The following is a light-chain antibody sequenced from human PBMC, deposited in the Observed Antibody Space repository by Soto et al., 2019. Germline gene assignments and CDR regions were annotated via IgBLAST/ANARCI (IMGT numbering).Light chain of an antibody. CDR3: CSYSGSYTYG. V-gene: IGLV2-11*01. CDR1: ISDVGGYNY. Sequence: STPTLPRSVTGSPGQALTISCTGTISDVGGYNYVSWYQQHPGKAPKLMIYDVSKRPSGVPDRFSGYKYGNTASLTISGLQAEDEADYYCCSYSGSYTYGCGTGTKVTVL. CDR2: DVS. J-gene: IGLJ1*01.